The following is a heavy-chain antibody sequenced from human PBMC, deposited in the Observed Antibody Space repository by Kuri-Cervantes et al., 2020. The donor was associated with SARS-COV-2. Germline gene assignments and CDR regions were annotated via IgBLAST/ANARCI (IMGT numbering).Heavy chain of an antibody. CDR2: IYYSGST. CDR3: ARDRSSHQYDY. D-gene: IGHD6-13*01. V-gene: IGHV4-59*12. CDR1: GGSISSYY. Sequence: SETLSLTCTVSGGSISSYYWSWIRQPPGKGLEWIGYIYYSGSTNYNPSLKSRVTISVDTSKNQFSLKLSSVTAADTAVYYCARDRSSHQYDYWGQGTLVTVSS. J-gene: IGHJ4*02.